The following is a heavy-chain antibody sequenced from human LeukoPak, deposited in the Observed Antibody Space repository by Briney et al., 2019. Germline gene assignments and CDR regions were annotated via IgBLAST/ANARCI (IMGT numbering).Heavy chain of an antibody. D-gene: IGHD3-22*01. V-gene: IGHV4-34*01. CDR1: GGSFSGYY. CDR2: INHSGST. Sequence: SETLSLTCAVYGGSFSGYYWSWIRQPPGKGLEWIGEINHSGSTNYNPSLKSRVTISVDTSKNQFSLKLSSVTAADTAVYYCARGFYYDSSGYYYGPVGATDAFDIWGQGTMVTVSS. J-gene: IGHJ3*02. CDR3: ARGFYYDSSGYYYGPVGATDAFDI.